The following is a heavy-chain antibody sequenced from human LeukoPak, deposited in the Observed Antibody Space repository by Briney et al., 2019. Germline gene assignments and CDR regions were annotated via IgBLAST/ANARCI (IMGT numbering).Heavy chain of an antibody. J-gene: IGHJ4*02. CDR1: DGSINSYY. CDR2: INHSGST. V-gene: IGHV4-34*01. D-gene: IGHD2-15*01. CDR3: ARGPGAEDIVVVVAAAYYFDY. Sequence: SETLSLTCSVSDGSINSYYWSWIRQPPGKGLEWIGEINHSGSTNYNPSLKSRVTISVDTSKNQFSLKLSSVTAADTAVYYCARGPGAEDIVVVVAAAYYFDYWGQGTLVTVSS.